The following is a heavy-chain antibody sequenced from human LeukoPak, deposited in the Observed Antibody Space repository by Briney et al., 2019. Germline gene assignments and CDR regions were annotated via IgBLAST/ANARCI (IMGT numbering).Heavy chain of an antibody. J-gene: IGHJ4*02. CDR2: ISGSGGST. CDR1: EFTFSSYA. D-gene: IGHD6-19*01. V-gene: IGHV3-23*01. CDR3: AKTMYSRGWLSHYYFDY. Sequence: GGSLRLSCAASEFTFSSYAMSWVRQAPGKGLEWVSAISGSGGSTYYADSVKGRFTISRDNSKNTLYLQMNSLRAEDTAVYYCAKTMYSRGWLSHYYFDYRGQGTLVTVSS.